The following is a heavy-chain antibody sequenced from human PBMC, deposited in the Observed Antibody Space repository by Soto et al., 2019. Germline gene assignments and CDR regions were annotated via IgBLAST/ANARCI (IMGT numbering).Heavy chain of an antibody. Sequence: QVQLQQWGAGLLKPSETLSLTCAVYGGSFSGYYWSWIRQPPGKGLEWIGEINHSGSTNYNPSLKSRVTISVDTSKNQFSLKLSSVTAADTAVYYCASGRGYCSSTSCDYYYYMDVWGKGTTVTVSS. D-gene: IGHD2-2*01. CDR3: ASGRGYCSSTSCDYYYYMDV. J-gene: IGHJ6*03. CDR1: GGSFSGYY. CDR2: INHSGST. V-gene: IGHV4-34*01.